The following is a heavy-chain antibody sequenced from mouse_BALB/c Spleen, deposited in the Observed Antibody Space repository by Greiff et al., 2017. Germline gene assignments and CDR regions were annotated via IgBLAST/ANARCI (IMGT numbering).Heavy chain of an antibody. CDR1: GFTFTDYY. Sequence: EVKLQESGGGLVQPGGSLRLSCATSGFTFTDYYMSWVRQPPGKALEWLGFIRNKANGYTTEYSASVKGRFTISRDNSQSILYLQMNTLRAEDSATYYCARSMIRGAWFAYWGQGTLVTVSA. CDR3: ARSMIRGAWFAY. V-gene: IGHV7-3*02. CDR2: IRNKANGYTT. J-gene: IGHJ3*01. D-gene: IGHD2-4*01.